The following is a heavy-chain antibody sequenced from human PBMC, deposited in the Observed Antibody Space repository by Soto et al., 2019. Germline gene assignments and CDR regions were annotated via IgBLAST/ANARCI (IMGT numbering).Heavy chain of an antibody. D-gene: IGHD6-19*01. J-gene: IGHJ4*02. Sequence: ASVKVSCKASGYTFTSYAMHWVRQAPGQRLEWMGWINAGNGNTKYSQKFQGRVTITRDTSASTAYMELSSLRSENTAVYYCARAVAVAADFDYWGQGTLVTVSS. CDR1: GYTFTSYA. CDR2: INAGNGNT. V-gene: IGHV1-3*01. CDR3: ARAVAVAADFDY.